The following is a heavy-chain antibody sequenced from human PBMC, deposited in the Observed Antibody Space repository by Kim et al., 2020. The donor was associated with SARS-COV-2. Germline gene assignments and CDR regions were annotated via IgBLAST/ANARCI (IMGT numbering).Heavy chain of an antibody. J-gene: IGHJ4*02. CDR2: IKAAEDNT. CDR3: VKDARLYY. D-gene: IGHD6-19*01. Sequence: GGSLRLSCVASGFSFGTFDMRWVRQAPGKGLEWVAVIKAAEDNTYYAESVKGRFTISRDSSSNTLYLQMNSLRADDTAVYYCVKDARLYYWRPGFLVTV. CDR1: GFSFGTFD. V-gene: IGHV3-23*01.